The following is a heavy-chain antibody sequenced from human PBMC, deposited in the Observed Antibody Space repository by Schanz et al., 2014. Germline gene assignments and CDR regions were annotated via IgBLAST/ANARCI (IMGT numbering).Heavy chain of an antibody. Sequence: EVQLVESGGGLVKPGGSLRLSCGVSGFTASSHSMNWVRQAPGKGLEWVSSISSRNSHIYYADSVKGRFTVSRDNAKNSVYLQMNGLRVEDTAVYYCVRERTNYGGNSYYFDHWGQGTLVTVSS. CDR3: VRERTNYGGNSYYFDH. J-gene: IGHJ4*02. V-gene: IGHV3-21*02. CDR1: GFTASSHS. D-gene: IGHD2-21*02. CDR2: ISSRNSHI.